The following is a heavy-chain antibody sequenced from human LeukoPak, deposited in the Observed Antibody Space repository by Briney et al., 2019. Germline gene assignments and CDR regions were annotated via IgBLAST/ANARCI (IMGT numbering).Heavy chain of an antibody. CDR2: ISYDGSNK. CDR3: AREGFGEQWLVREYFDY. CDR1: GFTFSSYA. D-gene: IGHD6-19*01. Sequence: GRSLRLPCAASGFTFSSYAMHWVRQAPGKGLEWVAVISYDGSNKYYADSVKGRFTISRDNSKNTLYLQMNSLRAEDTAVYYCAREGFGEQWLVREYFDYWGQGTLVTVSS. J-gene: IGHJ4*02. V-gene: IGHV3-30-3*01.